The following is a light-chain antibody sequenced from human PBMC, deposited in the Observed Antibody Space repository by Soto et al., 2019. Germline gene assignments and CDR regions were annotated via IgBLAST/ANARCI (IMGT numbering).Light chain of an antibody. CDR3: QQYDNWPPFT. J-gene: IGKJ3*01. Sequence: EIVMTQSPATLSLSPGERATLSCRGSQSVSRNLAWYQQKPDQAPRLLSYDVSSRATGIPDRFSGSGSGTDFTITISSLQSEDFAVYYCQQYDNWPPFTFGPGTKVD. CDR1: QSVSRN. CDR2: DVS. V-gene: IGKV3D-15*01.